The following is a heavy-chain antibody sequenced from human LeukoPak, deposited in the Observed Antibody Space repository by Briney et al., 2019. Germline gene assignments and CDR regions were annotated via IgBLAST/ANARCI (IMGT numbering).Heavy chain of an antibody. J-gene: IGHJ3*01. CDR2: THYSGRT. Sequence: LETLSLTCSVSGDSISTYFWSWIRQPPGKGLEWIGNTHYSGRTNYNPSIKSRVTISVDTSKNQFSLKLSSVTAADTAIYYCARPRDGYNFGAFDVWGQGTLVSVSS. CDR3: ARPRDGYNFGAFDV. V-gene: IGHV4-59*08. CDR1: GDSISTYF. D-gene: IGHD5-24*01.